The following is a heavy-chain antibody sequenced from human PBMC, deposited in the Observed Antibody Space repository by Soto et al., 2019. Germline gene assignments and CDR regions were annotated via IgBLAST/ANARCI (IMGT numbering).Heavy chain of an antibody. D-gene: IGHD4-17*01. CDR2: LYYTGTT. CDR1: GGSISSSSYY. J-gene: IGHJ4*02. V-gene: IGHV4-39*01. CDR3: ARLDYGGNTADFDY. Sequence: QLQLQESGPGLVKPSETLSLTCTVSGGSISSSSYYWGWIRQPPGKGLEWIGSLYYTGTTYYNPSLTSRVTISVDTSKNQFSLKLSSVTAADTAVYYCARLDYGGNTADFDYWGQGTLVTVSS.